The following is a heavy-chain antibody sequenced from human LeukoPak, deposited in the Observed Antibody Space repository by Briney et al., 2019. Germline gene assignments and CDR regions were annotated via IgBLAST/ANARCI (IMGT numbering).Heavy chain of an antibody. Sequence: ASVKVSCKASGYTFTSYGISWVRQAPGQGLEWMGWISAYNGNTNYAQKLQGRVTMTTDTSTSTAYMELRSLRSDDTAVYYCARTRSDYYGSGHADYWGQGTLVTVSS. V-gene: IGHV1-18*01. J-gene: IGHJ4*02. CDR2: ISAYNGNT. CDR3: ARTRSDYYGSGHADY. D-gene: IGHD3-10*01. CDR1: GYTFTSYG.